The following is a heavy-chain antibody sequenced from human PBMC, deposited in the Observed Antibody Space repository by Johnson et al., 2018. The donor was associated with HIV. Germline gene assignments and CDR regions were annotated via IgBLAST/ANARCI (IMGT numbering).Heavy chain of an antibody. D-gene: IGHD1-26*01. J-gene: IGHJ3*02. CDR2: IRYDGSNK. V-gene: IGHV3-30*02. Sequence: QVQLVESGGGSVKPGGSLRLSCAASEFTFKDYYMNWIRQAPGKGLEWVAFIRYDGSNKYYADSVKGRFTILRDNSKNTLYLQMNSLRAEDTAVYYCAKDRGSYYFYAFDIWGQGKMVTVSS. CDR3: AKDRGSYYFYAFDI. CDR1: EFTFKDYY.